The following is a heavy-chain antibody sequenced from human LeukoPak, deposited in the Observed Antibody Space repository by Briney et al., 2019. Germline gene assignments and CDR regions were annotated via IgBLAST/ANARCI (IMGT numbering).Heavy chain of an antibody. CDR2: ISGSGGIT. CDR3: ARTLQYSSSWYPGDYFDY. D-gene: IGHD6-13*01. V-gene: IGHV3-23*01. J-gene: IGHJ4*02. CDR1: GFTFSSYT. Sequence: GGSLRLSCAASGFTFSSYTMSWVRQAPGKGEGWVSLISGSGGITYYADSVKGRVTISRDNSKNTLYLQMVSLRAEDTAVYYCARTLQYSSSWYPGDYFDYWGQGTLVTVSS.